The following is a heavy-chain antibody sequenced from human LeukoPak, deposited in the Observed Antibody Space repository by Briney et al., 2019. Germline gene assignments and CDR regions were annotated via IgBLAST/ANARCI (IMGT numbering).Heavy chain of an antibody. V-gene: IGHV3-9*01. D-gene: IGHD6-13*01. J-gene: IGHJ4*02. Sequence: GGSLRLCCGASGFTFDYYAMHWVRQTPGKVLEWVSGISWNGGEIGYADSVKGRFTISRDNAKNSPYLQMNSLRAEDTALYYCARVQRPGIAAAGTLDYWGQGTLVTVSS. CDR1: GFTFDYYA. CDR3: ARVQRPGIAAAGTLDY. CDR2: ISWNGGEI.